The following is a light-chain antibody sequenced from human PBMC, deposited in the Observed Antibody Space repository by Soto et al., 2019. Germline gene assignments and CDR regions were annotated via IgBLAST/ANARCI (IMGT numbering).Light chain of an antibody. CDR3: TSYTRITTLV. J-gene: IGLJ1*01. CDR2: DVD. V-gene: IGLV2-11*01. CDR1: SSDVGDYNY. Sequence: QSALTQPRSVSGSPGQSVTISCTGTSSDVGDYNYVSWYQHHPGKAPKLMIYDVDKRPSGVPDRFSGSKSGNTASLTISGLQAEDESDYYCTSYTRITTLVFGTGTKLTVL.